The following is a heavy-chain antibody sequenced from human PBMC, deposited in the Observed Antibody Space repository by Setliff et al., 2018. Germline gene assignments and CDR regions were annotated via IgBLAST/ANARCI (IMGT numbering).Heavy chain of an antibody. V-gene: IGHV1-69*13. J-gene: IGHJ4*02. Sequence: GASVKVSCKASGYTFASYAFSWVRQAPGQGLEWMGGIIPIFGTAQYAQKFQGRVTIPADQSTRTAYMELSSLRSEDTAVYSCAIPSSGNFYFDYWGQGTLVTVSS. CDR1: GYTFASYA. D-gene: IGHD1-26*01. CDR3: AIPSSGNFYFDY. CDR2: IIPIFGTA.